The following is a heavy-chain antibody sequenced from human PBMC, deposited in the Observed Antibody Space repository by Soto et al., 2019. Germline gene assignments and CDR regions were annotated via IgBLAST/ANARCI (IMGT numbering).Heavy chain of an antibody. CDR3: ARGTGILVLPRA. CDR1: GFIVSTNY. CDR2: IHNDGRT. V-gene: IGHV3-66*01. D-gene: IGHD2-21*01. Sequence: EVQLVESGGGLVQPGGSLRLSCAASGFIVSTNYMSWVRQSPGKGLEWVSVIHNDGRTSYADCVKGRFTISRHDSKNTLYLQVNSLRVEDTPVYFCARGTGILVLPRAWGQGTLVTVSS. J-gene: IGHJ5*02.